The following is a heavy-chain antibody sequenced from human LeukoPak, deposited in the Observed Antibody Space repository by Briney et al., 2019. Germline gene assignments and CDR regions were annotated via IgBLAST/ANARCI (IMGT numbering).Heavy chain of an antibody. Sequence: PGRSLRLSCAASGFTFSSYGMHWVRQAPGKGLEWVAVIWYDGSNKYYADSVKGRFTISRDNSKNTLYLQMNSLRAEDTAVYYCARGRSSSWTVTWGQGTLVTVSS. CDR1: GFTFSSYG. CDR2: IWYDGSNK. J-gene: IGHJ4*02. CDR3: ARGRSSSWTVT. D-gene: IGHD6-13*01. V-gene: IGHV3-33*01.